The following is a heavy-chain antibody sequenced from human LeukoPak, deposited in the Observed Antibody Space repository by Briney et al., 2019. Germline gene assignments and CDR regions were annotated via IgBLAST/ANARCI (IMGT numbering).Heavy chain of an antibody. Sequence: SETLSLTCTVSGGSIRNSHYFWGWVRQPPRKGLEWIGSIYYSGSTYYNPSLKSRVTISMDMSENHFSLNLSSVTAADTAFYYCATEDVVIPTATQRPLDYWGQGILVTVSS. J-gene: IGHJ4*02. D-gene: IGHD2-2*01. CDR2: IYYSGST. CDR1: GGSIRNSHYF. V-gene: IGHV4-39*02. CDR3: ATEDVVIPTATQRPLDY.